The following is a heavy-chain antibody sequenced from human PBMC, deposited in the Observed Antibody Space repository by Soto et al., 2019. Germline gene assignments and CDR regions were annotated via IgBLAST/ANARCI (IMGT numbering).Heavy chain of an antibody. CDR3: AKDIPSDHYYGMSGDFQH. Sequence: EVQLLESGGGLVQPGGSLRLSCAASGFTFSSYAMSWVRQAPGKGLEWVSAISGSGGSTYYADSVKGRFTISRDNSKNTLYLQMNSLRAEDTAVYYCAKDIPSDHYYGMSGDFQHWGQGTLVTVSS. CDR1: GFTFSSYA. D-gene: IGHD3-10*01. J-gene: IGHJ1*01. V-gene: IGHV3-23*01. CDR2: ISGSGGST.